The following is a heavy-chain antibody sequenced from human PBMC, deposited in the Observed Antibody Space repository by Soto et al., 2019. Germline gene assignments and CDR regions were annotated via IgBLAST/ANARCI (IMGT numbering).Heavy chain of an antibody. D-gene: IGHD6-6*01. CDR3: ARKTQRPGPFDY. CDR1: GGSFSGYY. CDR2: INHSGST. J-gene: IGHJ4*02. Sequence: SETLSLTCAAYGGSFSGYYWSWIRQPPGKGLEWIGEINHSGSTNYNPSLKSRVTISVDTSKNQFSLKLSSVTAADTAVYYCARKTQRPGPFDYWGQGTLVTVSS. V-gene: IGHV4-34*01.